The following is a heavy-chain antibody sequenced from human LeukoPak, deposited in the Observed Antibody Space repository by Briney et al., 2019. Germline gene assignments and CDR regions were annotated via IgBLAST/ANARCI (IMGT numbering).Heavy chain of an antibody. CDR1: GFTFSSYT. V-gene: IGHV3-21*01. CDR2: ISRSGDYI. D-gene: IGHD1-26*01. CDR3: AKDRPVGGSDRHPLDY. J-gene: IGHJ4*02. Sequence: PGGSLRLSCAASGFTFSSYTMTWVRQAPGKGLEWVSSISRSGDYIFYADSVRGRFTISRDNAKNSLYLQMTSLRAEDTAVYYCAKDRPVGGSDRHPLDYRGQGTLVTVSS.